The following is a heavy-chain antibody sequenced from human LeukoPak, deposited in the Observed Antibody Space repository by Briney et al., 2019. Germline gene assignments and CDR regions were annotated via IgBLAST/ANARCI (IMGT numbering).Heavy chain of an antibody. CDR2: IIPIFGTA. Sequence: SVKVSCKASGGTFSSYAISWVRQAPGQGLEWMGGIIPIFGTANYAQKFQGRVTITTDESTSTAYMELSSLRSEDTAVYYCAREARGIVVVPAATYYYMDVWGKGTTVTVSS. V-gene: IGHV1-69*05. CDR3: AREARGIVVVPAATYYYMDV. J-gene: IGHJ6*03. CDR1: GGTFSSYA. D-gene: IGHD2-2*01.